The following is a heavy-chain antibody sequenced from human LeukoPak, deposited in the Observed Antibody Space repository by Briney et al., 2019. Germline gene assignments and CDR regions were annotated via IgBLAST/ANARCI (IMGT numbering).Heavy chain of an antibody. D-gene: IGHD4-23*01. V-gene: IGHV3-74*01. Sequence: GGSLRLSCAASGFTFSSYWMHWVRQAPGKGLVWVSRIKSDGSNTNYAGSVKGRFTISRDNAKNTLYLQMNSLRAEDTAVYYCTRVGDYGGNWAWYFDLWGRGTLVTVSS. CDR2: IKSDGSNT. CDR1: GFTFSSYW. CDR3: TRVGDYGGNWAWYFDL. J-gene: IGHJ2*01.